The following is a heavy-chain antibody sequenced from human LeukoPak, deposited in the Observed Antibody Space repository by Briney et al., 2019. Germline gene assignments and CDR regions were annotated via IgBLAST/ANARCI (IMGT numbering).Heavy chain of an antibody. CDR1: GFTFSNAW. J-gene: IGHJ4*02. V-gene: IGHV3-15*01. CDR2: IKSKTDGGKT. CDR3: TTDQGGSYWENH. Sequence: GGSLRLSCAASGFTFSNAWMNWVRQAPGKGLEWVGRIKSKTDGGKTDYATPVKGRFTISRDDSKNTLYLQMNSLKTEDTAAYYCTTDQGGSYWENHWGQGTLVTVSS. D-gene: IGHD1-26*01.